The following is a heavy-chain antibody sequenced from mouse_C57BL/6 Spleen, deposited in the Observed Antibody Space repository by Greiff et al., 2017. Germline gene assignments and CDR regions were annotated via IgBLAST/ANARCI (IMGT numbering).Heavy chain of an antibody. CDR2: IWSGGST. D-gene: IGHD1-1*01. V-gene: IGHV2-2*01. J-gene: IGHJ4*01. Sequence: VQLQQSGPGLVQPSQSLSITCTVSGFSLTSYGVHWVRQSPGTGLEWLGVIWSGGSTDYNAAFISRLSISKDNSKSQVFFKMNSLQADDTAIYYCASYGSSYEAMDYWGQGTSVTVSS. CDR1: GFSLTSYG. CDR3: ASYGSSYEAMDY.